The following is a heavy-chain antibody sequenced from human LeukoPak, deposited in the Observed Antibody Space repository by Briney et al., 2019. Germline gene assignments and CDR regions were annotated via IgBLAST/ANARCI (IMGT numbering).Heavy chain of an antibody. Sequence: GGSLRLSCAASGFTFSSYAMSWVRQAPGKGLEWVSAISGSGGSTYYADSVKGRFTISRDNSKNTLYLQMNSLRAEDTAVYYCGGSGDYYYYGMDVWGQGTTVTVSS. D-gene: IGHD6-25*01. CDR2: ISGSGGST. V-gene: IGHV3-23*01. CDR3: GGSGDYYYYGMDV. J-gene: IGHJ6*02. CDR1: GFTFSSYA.